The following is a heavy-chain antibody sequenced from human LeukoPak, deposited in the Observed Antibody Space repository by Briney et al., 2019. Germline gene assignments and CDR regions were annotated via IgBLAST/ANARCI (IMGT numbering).Heavy chain of an antibody. CDR2: INCDGGST. V-gene: IGHV1-46*01. CDR3: ARVSINFIGMDV. CDR1: GYTFTGYF. Sequence: ASVKVSCKASGYTFTGYFMHWVRQAPGQGLKWMGIINCDGGSTSYAQKFQDRVTMTRDTSTSTVYMELSSLKSEDTALYYCARVSINFIGMDVWGQGTTVTVSS. D-gene: IGHD1-1*01. J-gene: IGHJ6*02.